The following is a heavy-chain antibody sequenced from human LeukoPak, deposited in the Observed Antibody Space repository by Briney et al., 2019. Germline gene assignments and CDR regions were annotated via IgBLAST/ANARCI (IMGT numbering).Heavy chain of an antibody. CDR1: GYTFSSYA. J-gene: IGHJ5*02. Sequence: GASVKVSCKASGYTFSSYAMNWVRQSPGQGLEWMGWINTNTGNPVYAQGFTGRFVFSLDTLVRTAYLQINSLKAEDTAVYYCARSFVVVPGAIDWFDPWGRGTLVTVSS. D-gene: IGHD2-2*02. CDR3: ARSFVVVPGAIDWFDP. CDR2: INTNTGNP. V-gene: IGHV7-4-1*02.